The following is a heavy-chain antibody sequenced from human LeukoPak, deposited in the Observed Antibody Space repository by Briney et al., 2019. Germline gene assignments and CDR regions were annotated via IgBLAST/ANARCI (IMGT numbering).Heavy chain of an antibody. CDR3: ARELLYHYYEY. V-gene: IGHV3-53*01. D-gene: IGHD3-3*01. CDR1: GFTASSSF. CDR2: LYDDGAT. Sequence: PGRSLRLSCAASGFTASSSFMSWVRQAPGKGLEWVSVLYDDGATKYADSVKGRFTISRDNSENTLFLQMNSLRTEDTAVYYCARELLYHYYEYWGQGTLVTVSS. J-gene: IGHJ4*02.